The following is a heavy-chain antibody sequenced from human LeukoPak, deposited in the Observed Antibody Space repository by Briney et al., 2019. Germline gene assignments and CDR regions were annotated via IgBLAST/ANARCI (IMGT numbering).Heavy chain of an antibody. Sequence: SETLSLTCAVYGESFSGYFWNWIRQPPGKGLEWIGEINHSGSTSNHNPSLKSRVTMSVDTSKNQFSLKLSSVTAADTAVYYCVRKSGYARDYWGQGNLVTVSS. V-gene: IGHV4-34*01. D-gene: IGHD5-12*01. CDR2: INHSGSTS. J-gene: IGHJ4*02. CDR1: GESFSGYF. CDR3: VRKSGYARDY.